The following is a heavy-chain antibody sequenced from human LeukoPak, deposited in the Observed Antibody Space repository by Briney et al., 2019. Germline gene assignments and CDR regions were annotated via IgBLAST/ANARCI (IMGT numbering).Heavy chain of an antibody. CDR3: ARGQWLVKYQNWFDP. D-gene: IGHD6-19*01. J-gene: IGHJ5*02. CDR1: GFTFSSYG. V-gene: IGHV3-30*03. CDR2: ISYDGSNK. Sequence: GGSLRLSCAASGFTFSSYGMHWVRQAPGEGLEWVAVISYDGSNKYYADSVKGRFTISRDNAKNSLYLQMNSLRAEDTAVYYCARGQWLVKYQNWFDPWGQGTLVTVSS.